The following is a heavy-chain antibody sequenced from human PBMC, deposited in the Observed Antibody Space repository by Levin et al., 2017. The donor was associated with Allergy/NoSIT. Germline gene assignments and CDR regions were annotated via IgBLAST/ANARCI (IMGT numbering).Heavy chain of an antibody. CDR3: AQWGRDFGAYDGY. CDR2: ISYDGNNK. CDR1: GFTFSSYG. J-gene: IGHJ4*02. Sequence: PGGSLRLSCAASGFTFSSYGMHWVRQAPGKGLEWVAVISYDGNNKYYADSVKGRFTISRDNSKNTLFLQMNSLRAEDTAVYYCAQWGRDFGAYDGYWGQGTLVIVSS. D-gene: IGHD4-17*01. V-gene: IGHV3-30*18.